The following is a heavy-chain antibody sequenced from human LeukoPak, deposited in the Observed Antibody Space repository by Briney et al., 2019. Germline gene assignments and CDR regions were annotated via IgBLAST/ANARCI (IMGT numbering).Heavy chain of an antibody. V-gene: IGHV1-2*02. CDR3: ARRQDSSGYRTGYYYGMDV. J-gene: IGHJ6*02. CDR2: INPNSGGT. D-gene: IGHD3-22*01. CDR1: GGTFSSYA. Sequence: ASVKVSCKASGGTFSSYAISWVRQAPGQGLEWMGWINPNSGGTNYAQKFQGRVTMTRDTSISTAYMELSRLRSDDTAVYYCARRQDSSGYRTGYYYGMDVWGQGTTVTVSS.